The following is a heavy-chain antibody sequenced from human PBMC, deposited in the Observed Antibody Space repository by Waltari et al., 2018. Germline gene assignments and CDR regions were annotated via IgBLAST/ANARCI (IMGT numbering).Heavy chain of an antibody. CDR3: ASRSYGGKGYFDY. J-gene: IGHJ4*02. D-gene: IGHD4-17*01. Sequence: QVQLQESGQGLVKPSETLSLTCTVPGGPIRSYYWSWIRQPPGKGLEWIGHCNYRGRTNYNPSLKSRVTRSVDTSKNQFSRKLSLGTAADTAVYYCASRSYGGKGYFDYWGQGTLVTVSS. CDR2: CNYRGRT. CDR1: GGPIRSYY. V-gene: IGHV4-59*01.